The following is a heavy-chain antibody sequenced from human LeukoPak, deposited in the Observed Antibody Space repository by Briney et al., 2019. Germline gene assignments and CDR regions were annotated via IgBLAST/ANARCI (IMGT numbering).Heavy chain of an antibody. V-gene: IGHV1-2*02. J-gene: IGHJ4*02. CDR1: GYTLTDYY. Sequence: PGASVKVSCKASGYTLTDYYMHWVRQAPGQGLEWMGWINPNSGDTNYAQKFQGRVTMTRDTSISTAYIDLSRLTSDDTAIYYCARDWRGSYFPDFWGQGTLVTVSS. CDR2: INPNSGDT. CDR3: ARDWRGSYFPDF. D-gene: IGHD1-26*01.